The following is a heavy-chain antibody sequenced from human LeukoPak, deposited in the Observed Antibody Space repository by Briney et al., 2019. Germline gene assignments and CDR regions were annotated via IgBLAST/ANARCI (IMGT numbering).Heavy chain of an antibody. Sequence: GGSLRLSCAASGFTVSNNYMSWVRQAPGKGLEWVSVIYSGGSAYYADSVKGQFTISRDNSENTVYRQMNSLRGKDTAVYYCARDLNYDSAYWGQGNLVTVSS. D-gene: IGHD3-22*01. CDR1: GFTVSNNY. V-gene: IGHV3-53*01. CDR3: ARDLNYDSAY. CDR2: IYSGGSA. J-gene: IGHJ4*02.